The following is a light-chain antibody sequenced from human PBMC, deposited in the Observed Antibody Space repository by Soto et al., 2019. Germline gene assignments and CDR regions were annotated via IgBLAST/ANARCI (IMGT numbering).Light chain of an antibody. Sequence: QSVLTQPASVSGSPGQSITISCTGTSSDIGGYNYVSWYQQHPGKAPQLMLYDVSYRPSGVSSRFSGSKSGNTASLTISGLQAEDEADYYCSSYTSSVTLVVGGGTKLTVL. CDR2: DVS. V-gene: IGLV2-14*03. CDR1: SSDIGGYNY. J-gene: IGLJ2*01. CDR3: SSYTSSVTLV.